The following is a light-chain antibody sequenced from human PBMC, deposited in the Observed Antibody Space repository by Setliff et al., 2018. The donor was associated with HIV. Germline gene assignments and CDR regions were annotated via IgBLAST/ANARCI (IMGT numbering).Light chain of an antibody. CDR3: AAWDDNLNGVI. CDR2: SNG. J-gene: IGLJ2*01. CDR1: NSNIGSNT. V-gene: IGLV1-44*01. Sequence: QSVLTQPPSASGTPGQRVTISCSGSNSNIGSNTVNWYQQLPGTAPKLLIYSNGQRPSGVPDRFSGSKSGTSASLAISGLQSDDEADYYCAAWDDNLNGVIFGGGTQLTVL.